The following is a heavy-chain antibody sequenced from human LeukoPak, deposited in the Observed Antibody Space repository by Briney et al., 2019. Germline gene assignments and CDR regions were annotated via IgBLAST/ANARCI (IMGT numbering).Heavy chain of an antibody. J-gene: IGHJ1*01. CDR2: INHSGST. D-gene: IGHD6-19*01. V-gene: IGHV4-34*01. CDR1: GGSFSGYY. CDR3: ARGTPVAEYFQH. Sequence: SETLSLNCAVYGGSFSGYYWSWIRQPPGKGLEWIGEINHSGSTNYNPSLKSRVTISVDTSKNQFSLKLSSVTAADTAVYYCARGTPVAEYFQHWGQGTLVTVSS.